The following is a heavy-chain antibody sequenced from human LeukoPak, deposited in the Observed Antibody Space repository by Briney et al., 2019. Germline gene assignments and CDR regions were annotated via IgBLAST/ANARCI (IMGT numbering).Heavy chain of an antibody. D-gene: IGHD2-2*01. CDR1: GFTFSSYS. CDR3: ARIGYCSSTSCYYYGMDV. J-gene: IGHJ6*02. Sequence: GGSLRLSCAASGFTFSSYSMNWVRQAPGKGLEWVSSISSSSSYIYYADSVKGRFTISRDNAKNSLYLQMNSRRAEDTAVYYCARIGYCSSTSCYYYGMDVWGQGTTVTVSS. CDR2: ISSSSSYI. V-gene: IGHV3-21*01.